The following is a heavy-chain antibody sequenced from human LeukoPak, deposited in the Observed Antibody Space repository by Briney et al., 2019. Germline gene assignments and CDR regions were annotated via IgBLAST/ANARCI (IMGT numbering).Heavy chain of an antibody. CDR3: ARDVWGRGAFDI. CDR1: GGSFSGYY. D-gene: IGHD7-27*01. V-gene: IGHV4-30-4*01. Sequence: SETLSLTCAVYGGSFSGYYWSWIRQPPGKGLEWIGYIYYSGSTYYNPSLKSRVTISVDTSKNQFSLKLSSVTAADTAVYYCARDVWGRGAFDIWGQGTMVTVSS. J-gene: IGHJ3*02. CDR2: IYYSGST.